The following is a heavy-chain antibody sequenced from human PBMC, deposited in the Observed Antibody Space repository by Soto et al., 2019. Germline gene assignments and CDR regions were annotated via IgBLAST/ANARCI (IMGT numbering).Heavy chain of an antibody. CDR1: GFSLSTSGMR. D-gene: IGHD1-26*01. CDR3: ARETATGYYYGMDV. V-gene: IGHV2-70*04. J-gene: IGHJ6*02. Sequence: SGPTLVNPTQTLTLTCTSSGFSLSTSGMRVSWIRQPPGKALEWLARIDWDDDKFYSTSLKTRLTISKDTSKNQVVLTMTNMDPVDTATYYCARETATGYYYGMDVWGQGTTVTVSS. CDR2: IDWDDDK.